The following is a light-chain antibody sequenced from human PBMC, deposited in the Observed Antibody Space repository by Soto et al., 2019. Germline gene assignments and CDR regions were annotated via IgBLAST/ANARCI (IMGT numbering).Light chain of an antibody. CDR1: QSISIN. CDR3: QQYGSSPPVT. V-gene: IGKV3-15*01. Sequence: IVLTQSPVTLSVSRGYRFTLSCMASQSISINLAWYQHKPGQAPRLLMQTASSRASGVPARISGSGSGTEFTLTISSLQSEDFAVYYCQQYGSSPPVTFGQGTRLEIK. CDR2: TAS. J-gene: IGKJ5*01.